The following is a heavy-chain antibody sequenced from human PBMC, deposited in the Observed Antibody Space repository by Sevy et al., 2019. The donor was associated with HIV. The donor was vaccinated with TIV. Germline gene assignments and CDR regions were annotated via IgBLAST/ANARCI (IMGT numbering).Heavy chain of an antibody. J-gene: IGHJ6*02. V-gene: IGHV3-30*04. CDR2: ISYDGNNK. CDR1: GFTFSSYA. D-gene: IGHD3-16*01. CDR3: ARDGSSGGLFLKDYYYFGMDV. Sequence: GGSLRLSCAASGFTFSSYARHWVRQAPGKGLEWVAVISYDGNNKYHADSVKDRFTISRDNSKNTLYLQMNSLRAEDTAVYYCARDGSSGGLFLKDYYYFGMDVWGQGTTVTVSS.